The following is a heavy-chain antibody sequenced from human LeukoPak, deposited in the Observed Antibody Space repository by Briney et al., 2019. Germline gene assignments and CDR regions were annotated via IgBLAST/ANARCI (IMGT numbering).Heavy chain of an antibody. CDR1: GYTFTSYY. V-gene: IGHV1-46*01. J-gene: IGHJ5*02. Sequence: ASVKVSCKASGYTFTSYYMHWVRQAPGQGLEWMGIINPSGGSTSYAQKFQGRVTMTRDTSTSTVYMELRSLRSDDTAVYYCARDGSDNWFDPWGQGTLATVSS. CDR3: ARDGSDNWFDP. CDR2: INPSGGST. D-gene: IGHD3-10*01.